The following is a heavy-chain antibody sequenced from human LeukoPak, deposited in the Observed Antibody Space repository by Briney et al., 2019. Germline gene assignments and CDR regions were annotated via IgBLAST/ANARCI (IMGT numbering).Heavy chain of an antibody. CDR2: ISGSGGST. CDR3: AKLDGTRPVFDY. V-gene: IGHV3-23*01. CDR1: GFTFSSNY. D-gene: IGHD3/OR15-3a*01. J-gene: IGHJ4*02. Sequence: GGSLRLSCAASGFTFSSNYMSWVRQAPGKGLEWVSAISGSGGSTYYADSVKGRFTISRDNSKNTLYLQMNSLRAEDTAVYYCAKLDGTRPVFDYWGQGTLVTVSS.